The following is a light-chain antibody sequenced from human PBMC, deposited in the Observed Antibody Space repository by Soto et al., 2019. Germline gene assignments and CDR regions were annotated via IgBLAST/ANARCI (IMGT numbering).Light chain of an antibody. CDR2: GNS. CDR1: SSNIGAGYD. Sequence: QSVLTQPPSVSGAPGQRVTISCTGSSSNIGAGYDVHWYQQLPGTAPKLLIYGNSNRPSGVPDRFSGSKSGTSASLAITGLQAEDEADYYCQSYDSCLSGWVFGGGTKVTVL. J-gene: IGLJ3*02. CDR3: QSYDSCLSGWV. V-gene: IGLV1-40*01.